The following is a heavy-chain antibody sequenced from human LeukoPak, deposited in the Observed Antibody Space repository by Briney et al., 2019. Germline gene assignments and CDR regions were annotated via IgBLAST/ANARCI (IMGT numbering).Heavy chain of an antibody. Sequence: TSSETLSLTCTVSGGSISSSSYYWGWIRQPPGKGLEWIGSIYYSGSTYYNPSLKSRVTISVDTSKNQFSLKLSSVTAADTAMYYCARASGWYQFDYWGQGTLVTVSS. CDR2: IYYSGST. CDR3: ARASGWYQFDY. CDR1: GGSISSSSYY. D-gene: IGHD6-19*01. J-gene: IGHJ4*02. V-gene: IGHV4-39*07.